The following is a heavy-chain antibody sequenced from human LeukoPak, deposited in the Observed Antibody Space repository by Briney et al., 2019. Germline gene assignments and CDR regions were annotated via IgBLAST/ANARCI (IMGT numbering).Heavy chain of an antibody. V-gene: IGHV3-53*01. CDR1: GFTFNSYW. Sequence: GGSLRLSCAASGFTFNSYWMHWVRQAPGKGLEWVSVIYSGGSTYCADSVKGRFTISRDNSKNTLYLQMNSLRAEDTAVYYCARGYCSGGSCRNDAFDIWGQGTMVTVSS. CDR2: IYSGGST. D-gene: IGHD2-15*01. CDR3: ARGYCSGGSCRNDAFDI. J-gene: IGHJ3*02.